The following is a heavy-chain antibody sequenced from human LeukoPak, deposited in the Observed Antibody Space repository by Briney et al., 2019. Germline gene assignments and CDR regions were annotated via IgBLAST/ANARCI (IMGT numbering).Heavy chain of an antibody. V-gene: IGHV3-7*01. Sequence: GGSLRLSCAVSGFTVSSFWMNWVRQAPGKGLEWVASIRQDGGEKSYVDSVKGRFTISRDNTKNSLYLQMNSLRAEDTAVYYCARDGTAAGLYFDLWGQGTLVTVSS. CDR2: IRQDGGEK. CDR3: ARDGTAAGLYFDL. J-gene: IGHJ4*01. D-gene: IGHD6-13*01. CDR1: GFTVSSFW.